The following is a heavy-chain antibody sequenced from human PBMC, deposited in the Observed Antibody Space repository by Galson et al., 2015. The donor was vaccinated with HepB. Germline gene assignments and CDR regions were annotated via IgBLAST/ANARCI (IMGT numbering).Heavy chain of an antibody. J-gene: IGHJ4*02. D-gene: IGHD4/OR15-4a*01. CDR3: AKEEVPNDY. V-gene: IGHV3-23*01. CDR2: ISISGRNT. Sequence: LRLSCAVSGFSFGNSAMTWVRQAPGRGLEWISGISISGRNTYYADSVKGRFTISRDNSKNTVFLQMNSLRAEDTAVYYCAKEEVPNDYWGQGTLVTVSS. CDR1: GFSFGNSA.